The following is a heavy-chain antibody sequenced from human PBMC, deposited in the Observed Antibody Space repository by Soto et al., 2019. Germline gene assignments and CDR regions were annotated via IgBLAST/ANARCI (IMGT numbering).Heavy chain of an antibody. J-gene: IGHJ5*02. Sequence: QVQLQQWGSGLLKPSATLSLTCAIYGGSFSDYYWHWIRQSPGKGLEWIGEIPLSGRVNFTPSLKSRTSLSMDTSRKQFFLTLRSVTAADTAVYFCARTPTRGASAWLDPWGRGHLVTVSS. CDR2: IPLSGRV. D-gene: IGHD1-26*01. CDR3: ARTPTRGASAWLDP. CDR1: GGSFSDYY. V-gene: IGHV4-34*01.